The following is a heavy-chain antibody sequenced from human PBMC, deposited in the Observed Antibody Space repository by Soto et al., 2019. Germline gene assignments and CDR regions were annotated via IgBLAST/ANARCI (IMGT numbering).Heavy chain of an antibody. CDR3: AKDMVQEASGWFPPWFDP. Sequence: GGSLRLSCAASGFTFDDYTMHWVRQAPGKGLEWVSLISWDGGSTYYADSEKGRFTISRDNSKNSLYLQMNSLRTEDTALYYCAKDMVQEASGWFPPWFDPWGQATLVTVSS. CDR2: ISWDGGST. V-gene: IGHV3-43*01. D-gene: IGHD6-19*01. J-gene: IGHJ5*02. CDR1: GFTFDDYT.